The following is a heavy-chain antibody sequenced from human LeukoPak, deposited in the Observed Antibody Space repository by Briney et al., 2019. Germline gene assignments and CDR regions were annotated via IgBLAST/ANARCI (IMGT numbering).Heavy chain of an antibody. CDR2: ISSSGSTI. CDR3: AREIAAAGPGGPNWFDP. J-gene: IGHJ5*02. CDR1: GFTFSSHE. Sequence: GGSLRLSCAASGFTFSSHEMNWVRQAPGKGLEWVSYISSSGSTIYYADSVKGRFTISRDNAKNSLYLQMNSLRAEDTAVYYCAREIAAAGPGGPNWFDPWGQGTLVTVSS. D-gene: IGHD6-13*01. V-gene: IGHV3-48*03.